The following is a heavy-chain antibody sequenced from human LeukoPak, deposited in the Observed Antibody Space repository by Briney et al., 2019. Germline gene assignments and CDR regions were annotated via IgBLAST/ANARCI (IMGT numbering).Heavy chain of an antibody. CDR1: GYTFTSYG. CDR2: ISAYNGNT. Sequence: WASVKVSCKASGYTFTSYGISWVRQAPGQGLEWMGWISAYNGNTNYAQKLQGRVTMTTDTSTSTAYMELRSLRSDDTAVYYCARAPRKTRSSWYIDYWGQGTLVTVSS. CDR3: ARAPRKTRSSWYIDY. J-gene: IGHJ4*02. V-gene: IGHV1-18*01. D-gene: IGHD6-13*01.